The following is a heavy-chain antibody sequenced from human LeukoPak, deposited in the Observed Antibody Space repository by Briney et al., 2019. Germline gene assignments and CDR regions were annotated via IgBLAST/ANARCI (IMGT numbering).Heavy chain of an antibody. CDR3: ARLGYCSGGSCYFDRTYITDY. J-gene: IGHJ4*02. Sequence: SETLSLTCPVSGYSISSGYYWGWIRQPPGKGLEWIGSIYQSGSTYYNPSLTRPATISVDTSKNHFSLKLSSVTAADTAVYSCARLGYCSGGSCYFDRTYITDYWGQGTLVTVSS. V-gene: IGHV4-38-2*01. CDR1: GYSISSGYY. CDR2: IYQSGST. D-gene: IGHD2-15*01.